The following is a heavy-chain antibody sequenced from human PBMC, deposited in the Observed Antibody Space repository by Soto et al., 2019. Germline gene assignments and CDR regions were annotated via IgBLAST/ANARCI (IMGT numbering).Heavy chain of an antibody. J-gene: IGHJ1*01. V-gene: IGHV1-8*01. D-gene: IGHD3-22*01. CDR1: GYTFTSYD. CDR2: MNPNSGNT. CDR3: ATGERLSMIVV. Sequence: ASVKVSFKASGYTFTSYDINWVRQATGQGLEWMGWMNPNSGNTGYAQKFQGRVTMTRNTSISTAYMGLSSLRSADTAVYFCATGERLSMIVVWGQGTLVTVSS.